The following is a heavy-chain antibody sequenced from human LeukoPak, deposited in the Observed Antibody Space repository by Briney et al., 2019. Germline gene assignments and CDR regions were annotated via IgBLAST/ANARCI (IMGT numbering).Heavy chain of an antibody. CDR3: ARDRNSVYDY. D-gene: IGHD5/OR15-5a*01. CDR2: IFYSGST. V-gene: IGHV4-59*01. J-gene: IGHJ4*02. Sequence: PLETLSLTCTVSGGSITSYYWSWIRQPPGKGLEWIGYIFYSGSTNYNPSPKSRVTISLDTSKNQFSLKLSSVTAADTAVYYCARDRNSVYDYWGQGTLVTVSS. CDR1: GGSITSYY.